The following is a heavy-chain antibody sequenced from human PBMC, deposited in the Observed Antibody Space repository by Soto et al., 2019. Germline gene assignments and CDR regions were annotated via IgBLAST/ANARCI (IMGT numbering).Heavy chain of an antibody. CDR3: ARRKERSGPHYFDY. J-gene: IGHJ4*02. CDR2: MNPYNGNT. Sequence: VASVQVSCKASGYTFTTYDIHWGRQVTGQGLEWMGWMNPYNGNTGSTQKFQGRVTMTRNTSISTVYMELTSLRSEDTAVYYCARRKERSGPHYFDYWGQGSLVTVSS. D-gene: IGHD6-25*01. CDR1: GYTFTTYD. V-gene: IGHV1-8*01.